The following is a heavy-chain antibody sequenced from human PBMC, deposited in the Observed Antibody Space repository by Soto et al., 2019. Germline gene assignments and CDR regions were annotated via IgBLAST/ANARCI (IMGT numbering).Heavy chain of an antibody. CDR2: IWYDGSNK. CDR1: GFTFSSYG. V-gene: IGHV3-33*06. CDR3: AKAGKGSSSWPESTYYYDFYMDV. D-gene: IGHD6-13*01. Sequence: GGSLRLSCAASGFTFSSYGMHWVRQAPGKGLEWVAVIWYDGSNKYYADSVKGRFTISRDNSKNTLYLQMNSLRAEDTAVYYCAKAGKGSSSWPESTYYYDFYMDVWGKGTTVTVSS. J-gene: IGHJ6*03.